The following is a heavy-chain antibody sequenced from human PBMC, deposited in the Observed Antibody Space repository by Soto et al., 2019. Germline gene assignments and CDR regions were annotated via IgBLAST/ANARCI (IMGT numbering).Heavy chain of an antibody. CDR2: IYYSGST. CDR3: TSFFMITFGGVPPPAD. CDR1: GGSISSSSYY. Sequence: SETLSLTCTVSGGSISSSSYYWGWIRQPPGKGLEWIGSIYYSGSTYYNPSLKSRVTISVDTSKNQFSLKLSSVTAADTAVYYCTSFFMITFGGVPPPADWGQGTLVTVSS. J-gene: IGHJ4*02. V-gene: IGHV4-39*01. D-gene: IGHD3-16*01.